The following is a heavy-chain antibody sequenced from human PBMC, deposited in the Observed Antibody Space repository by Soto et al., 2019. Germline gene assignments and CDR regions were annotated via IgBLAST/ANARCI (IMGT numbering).Heavy chain of an antibody. J-gene: IGHJ6*02. Sequence: QVQLVESGGGVVQPGRSLRLSCAASGFTFSSYGMHWVRQAPGKGLEWVAVIWYDGSNKYYADSVKGRFTISRDNSKNTLYLQMNSLRAEDTAVYYCARGGIGVARPFGKYYYYGMDVWGQGTTVTVSS. CDR2: IWYDGSNK. CDR1: GFTFSSYG. D-gene: IGHD6-19*01. V-gene: IGHV3-33*01. CDR3: ARGGIGVARPFGKYYYYGMDV.